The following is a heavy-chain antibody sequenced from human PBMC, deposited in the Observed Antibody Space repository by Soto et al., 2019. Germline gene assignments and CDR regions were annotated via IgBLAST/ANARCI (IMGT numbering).Heavy chain of an antibody. Sequence: SETLSLTCAVYGGSFSGYYWSWIRQPPGKGLEWIVEINHSGSTNYNPSLKSRVTISVDTSKNQLSLKLSSVTAADTAVYYCARRYWSYYRSLDYWGQGTLVTVSS. CDR2: INHSGST. CDR1: GGSFSGYY. CDR3: ARRYWSYYRSLDY. D-gene: IGHD3-16*02. J-gene: IGHJ4*02. V-gene: IGHV4-34*01.